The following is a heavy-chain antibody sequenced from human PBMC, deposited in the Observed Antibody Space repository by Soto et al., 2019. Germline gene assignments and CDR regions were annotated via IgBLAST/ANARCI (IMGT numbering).Heavy chain of an antibody. CDR2: INHSGST. CDR1: GGSFSGYY. Sequence: PSETLSLTCAVYGGSFSGYYWSWIRRPPGKGLEWIGEINHSGSTNYNPSLKSRVTISVDTSKNQFSLKLSSVTAADTAVYYCARARIVVVPAAMNWFDPWGQGTLVTVSS. CDR3: ARARIVVVPAAMNWFDP. J-gene: IGHJ5*02. D-gene: IGHD2-2*01. V-gene: IGHV4-34*01.